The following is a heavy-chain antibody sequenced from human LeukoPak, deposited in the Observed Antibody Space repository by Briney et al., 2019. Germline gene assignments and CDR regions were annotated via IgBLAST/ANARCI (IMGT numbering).Heavy chain of an antibody. Sequence: PGGSLRLSCAASGFTFRSYGMHWVRQAPGKGLEYVAAISSNGGSTDYANSVKGRFTISRDNSKNTLYLQMGSLRAEDMAVYYCARISSSYDYGYWGQGTLVTVSS. D-gene: IGHD6-6*01. CDR3: ARISSSYDYGY. V-gene: IGHV3-64*01. J-gene: IGHJ4*02. CDR1: GFTFRSYG. CDR2: ISSNGGST.